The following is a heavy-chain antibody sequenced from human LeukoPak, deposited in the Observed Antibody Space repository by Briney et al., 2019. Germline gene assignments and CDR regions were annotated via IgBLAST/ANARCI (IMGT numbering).Heavy chain of an antibody. J-gene: IGHJ4*02. V-gene: IGHV3-21*06. D-gene: IGHD3-16*01. CDR3: ASGGATVWGY. CDR1: GFAFSDYS. CDR2: ITSDSNLI. Sequence: GGSLRLSCAASGFAFSDYSMNWVRQAPGKGLEWISAITSDSNLIYYADSMRGRITISRDNAANSVYLQMNGLRAEDTAIYYCASGGATVWGYWGQGALVSVSS.